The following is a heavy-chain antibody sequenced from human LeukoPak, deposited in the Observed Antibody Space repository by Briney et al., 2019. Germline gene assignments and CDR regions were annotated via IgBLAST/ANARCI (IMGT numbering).Heavy chain of an antibody. CDR2: IYYSRST. CDR3: ARVIVGATFDY. J-gene: IGHJ4*02. D-gene: IGHD1-26*01. CDR1: GGSISSGDYY. V-gene: IGHV4-30-4*08. Sequence: TSQTLSLTCTVSGGSISSGDYYWSWIRQPPGKGLEWIGYIYYSRSTYYTPSLKSRVTISVDTSKNQFSLKLSSVTAADTAVYYCARVIVGATFDYWGQGTLVTVSS.